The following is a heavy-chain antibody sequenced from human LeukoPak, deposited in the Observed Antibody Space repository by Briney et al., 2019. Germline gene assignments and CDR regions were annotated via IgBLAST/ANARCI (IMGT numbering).Heavy chain of an antibody. CDR3: ARGSEVAVATYYYYYMDV. D-gene: IGHD6-19*01. CDR2: IYYSGST. J-gene: IGHJ6*03. V-gene: IGHV4-61*01. CDR1: GYSISSGYY. Sequence: SETLSLTCTVSGYSISSGYYWGWIRQPPGKGLEWIGYIYYSGSTNYNPSLKSRVTISVDTSKNQFSLKLSSVTAADTAVYYCARGSEVAVATYYYYYMDVWGKGTTVTVSS.